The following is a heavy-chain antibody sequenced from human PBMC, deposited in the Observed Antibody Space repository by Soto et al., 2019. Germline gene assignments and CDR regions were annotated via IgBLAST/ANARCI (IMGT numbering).Heavy chain of an antibody. D-gene: IGHD6-19*01. CDR2: IWFDGNKQ. CDR3: ARDFRVSVAGRGFDN. Sequence: GGSLRLSCAASGFTFGNYGMHWVRQAPGKGLEWVAVIWFDGNKQHYADSVKGRFTISRDSAKNTVSLQMNSLRAEDTAVYYCARDFRVSVAGRGFDNWGQGTMVTVSS. V-gene: IGHV3-33*01. CDR1: GFTFGNYG. J-gene: IGHJ3*02.